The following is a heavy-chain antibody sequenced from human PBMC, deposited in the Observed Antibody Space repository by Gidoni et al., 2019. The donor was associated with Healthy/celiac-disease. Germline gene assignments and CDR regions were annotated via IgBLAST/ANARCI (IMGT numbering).Heavy chain of an antibody. CDR2: ISGSGGST. D-gene: IGHD3-22*01. CDR1: GFTFSSYA. J-gene: IGHJ4*02. Sequence: EVQLLESGGGLVQPGGSLRLSCAASGFTFSSYAMSWFRQAPGKGLEWVSAISGSGGSTYYADSVKGRFTISRDNSKNTLYLQMNSLRAEDTAVYYCANYYDSSGYYGVFDYWGQGTLVTVSS. V-gene: IGHV3-23*01. CDR3: ANYYDSSGYYGVFDY.